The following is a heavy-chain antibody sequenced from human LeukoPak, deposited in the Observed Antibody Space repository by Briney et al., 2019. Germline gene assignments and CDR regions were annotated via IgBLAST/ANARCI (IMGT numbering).Heavy chain of an antibody. CDR2: IYPGDSDT. J-gene: IGHJ4*02. CDR1: GYSFTSYW. D-gene: IGHD3-10*01. CDR3: ARLRITMVRGVITLFDY. V-gene: IGHV5-51*01. Sequence: GESLKISCKGSGYSFTSYWIGWVRQMPGKGLEWMGIIYPGDSDTRYSPSFQGQVTISADKSISTAYLQWSSLKASGTAMYYCARLRITMVRGVITLFDYWGQGTLVTVSS.